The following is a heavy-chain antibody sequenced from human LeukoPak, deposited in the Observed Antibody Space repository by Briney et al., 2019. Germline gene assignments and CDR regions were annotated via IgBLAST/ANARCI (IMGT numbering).Heavy chain of an antibody. Sequence: SVTLSLTCTVSGYSISSGYYWGWIRQPPGKGLEWIGSIYHSGSTYYNPSLKSRVTISVDTSKYQLSLRLSSVTAADTAVYFCARHLTSGGNPPLVYWGQGTLVSVSS. D-gene: IGHD4-23*01. CDR1: GYSISSGYY. CDR3: ARHLTSGGNPPLVY. CDR2: IYHSGST. J-gene: IGHJ4*02. V-gene: IGHV4-38-2*02.